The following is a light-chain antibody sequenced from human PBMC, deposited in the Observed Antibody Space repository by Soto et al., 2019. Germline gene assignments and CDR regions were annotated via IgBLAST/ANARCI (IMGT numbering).Light chain of an antibody. J-gene: IGKJ1*01. CDR1: QSISSW. CDR2: DAS. V-gene: IGKV1-5*01. Sequence: DIEIAQSPSILSASVGDRATLTCRASQSISSWLAWYQQKTGKSPKILIYDASSLESGVPSRFRGSGSGTECTLTISRLQPDDFQTYYGQQYNSYSVTFGQGTKVDIK. CDR3: QQYNSYSVT.